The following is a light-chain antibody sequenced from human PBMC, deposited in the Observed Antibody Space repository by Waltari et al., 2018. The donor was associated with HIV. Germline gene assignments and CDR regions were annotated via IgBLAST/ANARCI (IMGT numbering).Light chain of an antibody. CDR2: QDI. CDR1: KLGDKS. J-gene: IGLJ1*01. V-gene: IGLV3-1*01. CDR3: QAWDSSTAV. Sequence: SYELTQPPSVSVSPGQTATITCSGDKLGDKSVFWYQQKPGQSPVLVISQDIKRPSGIPERFSGSNSGNTATLTISGTQAMDEAGYYCQAWDSSTAVFGTGTKVTVL.